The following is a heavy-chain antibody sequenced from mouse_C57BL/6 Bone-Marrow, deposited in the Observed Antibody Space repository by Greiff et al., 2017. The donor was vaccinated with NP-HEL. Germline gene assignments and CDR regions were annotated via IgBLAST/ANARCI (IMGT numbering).Heavy chain of an antibody. CDR3: VRLGVGSYWYFDV. V-gene: IGHV10-1*01. CDR2: IRSKSNNYAT. D-gene: IGHD2-14*01. Sequence: EVKLVESGGGLVQPKGSLKLSCAASGFSFNTYAMNWVRQAPGKGLEWVARIRSKSNNYATYYADAVKDRFTNSRDDSESMLYLQMNNLKTEDTAMYYCVRLGVGSYWYFDVWGTGTTVTVSS. J-gene: IGHJ1*03. CDR1: GFSFNTYA.